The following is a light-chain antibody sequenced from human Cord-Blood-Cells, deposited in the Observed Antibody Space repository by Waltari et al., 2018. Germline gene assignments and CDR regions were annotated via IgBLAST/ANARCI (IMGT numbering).Light chain of an antibody. V-gene: IGLV2-23*03. Sequence: QSALTQPASVSGSPGQSITISCTGTSSDVGSYNLFSWYQQHPGKAPKLMIYEGSKRPSGFSNRFSGSKSGNTASLTISGLQAEDEADYYCCSYAGSSTFDWVFGGGTKLTVL. CDR1: SSDVGSYNL. CDR3: CSYAGSSTFDWV. CDR2: EGS. J-gene: IGLJ3*02.